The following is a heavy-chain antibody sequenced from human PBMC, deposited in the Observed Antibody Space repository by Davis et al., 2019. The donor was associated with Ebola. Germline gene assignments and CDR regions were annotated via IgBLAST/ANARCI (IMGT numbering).Heavy chain of an antibody. CDR3: ARRRDYDAFDI. CDR2: ISAYNGNT. Sequence: AASVKVSCKASGGTFSSYAISWVRQAPGQGLEWMGWISAYNGNTNYAQKLQGTMTTDTSTSTAYMELRSLRSDDTAVYYCARRRDYDAFDIWGQGTMVTVSS. V-gene: IGHV1-18*01. J-gene: IGHJ3*02. D-gene: IGHD2-21*01. CDR1: GGTFSSYA.